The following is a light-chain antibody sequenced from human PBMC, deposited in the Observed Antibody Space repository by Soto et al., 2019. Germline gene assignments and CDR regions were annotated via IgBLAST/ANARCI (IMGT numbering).Light chain of an antibody. Sequence: EVVLTQSPATLSLSPGERATLSCRASQSVTRNLAWYQQKPGQAPSLLIYDAFTRATGIPARFSGSGSGTDFALTISSLEPEDFAVYYCQQRSNWPPYTFGQGTKLEIK. V-gene: IGKV3-11*01. CDR2: DAF. CDR3: QQRSNWPPYT. J-gene: IGKJ2*01. CDR1: QSVTRN.